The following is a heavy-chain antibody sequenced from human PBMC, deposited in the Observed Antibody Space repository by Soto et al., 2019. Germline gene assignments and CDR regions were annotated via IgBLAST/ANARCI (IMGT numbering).Heavy chain of an antibody. J-gene: IGHJ4*02. D-gene: IGHD1-7*01. CDR1: GGSISSGNYY. CDR3: ATMGTPATGLYYFDK. CDR2: MSYSGTT. Sequence: SETLSLTCTVSGGSISSGNYYWSWIRQPPGKGLEWIGFMSYSGTTSYNASLKSRVTISVDTSKSQFSLNLSFVTAADTAVYYCATMGTPATGLYYFDKWGQGTLVTAPQ. V-gene: IGHV4-30-4*01.